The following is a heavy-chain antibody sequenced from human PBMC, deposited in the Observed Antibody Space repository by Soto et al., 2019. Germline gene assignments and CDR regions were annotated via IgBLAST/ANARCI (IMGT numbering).Heavy chain of an antibody. J-gene: IGHJ4*02. CDR1: GFNFSSYS. CDR3: ARDRLARGIPVAGRIDY. Sequence: GSLRLSCAASGFNFSSYSMNWVRQAPEKGLEWVSYISSSSSTIYYADSVKGRFTISRDNAKNSLYLQMNSLRVEDTAVYYCARDRLARGIPVAGRIDYWGQGALVTVSS. V-gene: IGHV3-48*01. CDR2: ISSSSSTI. D-gene: IGHD6-19*01.